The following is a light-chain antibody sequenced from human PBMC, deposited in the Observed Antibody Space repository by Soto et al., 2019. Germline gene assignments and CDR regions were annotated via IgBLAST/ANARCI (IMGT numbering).Light chain of an antibody. CDR1: QSISIN. CDR3: QQFRNWPWT. J-gene: IGKJ1*01. Sequence: EIVLMQSPGTLSVSPGDRVTLSCRASQSISINLAWYQHKPGQAPRLLIHAGSTRATGIPARISGSGSGTEFTLTISSLQSEDFAVYYCQQFRNWPWTFGQGTKVEV. CDR2: AGS. V-gene: IGKV3D-15*01.